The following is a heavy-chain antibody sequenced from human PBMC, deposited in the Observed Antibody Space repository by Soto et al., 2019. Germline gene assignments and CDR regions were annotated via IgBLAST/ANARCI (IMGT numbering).Heavy chain of an antibody. CDR1: GFSFSYYA. D-gene: IGHD2-15*01. CDR3: ASPYCSGGSCYLTEYFQY. J-gene: IGHJ1*01. V-gene: IGHV3-30*03. Sequence: QVQLVESGGGVVQPGRSVRRSCAASGFSFSYYAMHWVRQAPGEGLEWVAVIAYDSSKKYYADSVKGRFTISRDNSKNTLYLQINSLRDDDTAVYYCASPYCSGGSCYLTEYFQYWGQGTLVTVSS. CDR2: IAYDSSKK.